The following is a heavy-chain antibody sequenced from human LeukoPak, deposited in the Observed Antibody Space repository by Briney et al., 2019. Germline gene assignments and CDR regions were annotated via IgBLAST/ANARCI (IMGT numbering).Heavy chain of an antibody. J-gene: IGHJ4*02. CDR3: ARGRPHGNDY. CDR2: IASDGSST. Sequence: GGSLRLSCAASGFTFSSYWMNWVRQAPGKGLVWVSRIASDGSSTTYADSVKGRFSISRDNAKNTLYLQMNSLRVEDTAVYYCARGRPHGNDYWGQGTLVTVTS. D-gene: IGHD4-23*01. CDR1: GFTFSSYW. V-gene: IGHV3-74*01.